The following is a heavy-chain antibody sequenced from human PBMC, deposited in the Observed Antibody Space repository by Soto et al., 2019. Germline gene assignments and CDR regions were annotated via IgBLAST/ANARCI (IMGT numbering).Heavy chain of an antibody. Sequence: QLQLQESGPGLVKPSETLSLTCTISGGSISSSYYWGWIRQPPGKGLEWIASIYYRGSTYYNPSLHSRVTISADTSMHHVSLKLSSVTAADTAVYYCARHAHVDTAMAPSDYWGQGTLVTVSS. CDR2: IYYRGST. D-gene: IGHD5-18*01. CDR3: ARHAHVDTAMAPSDY. J-gene: IGHJ4*02. CDR1: GGSISSSYY. V-gene: IGHV4-39*01.